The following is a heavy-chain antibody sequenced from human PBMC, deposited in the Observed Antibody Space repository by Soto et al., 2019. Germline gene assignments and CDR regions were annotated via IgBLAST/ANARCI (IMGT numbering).Heavy chain of an antibody. Sequence: SETLSLTCSVSGASITSGAYYWSCIRQHPGKGLEWIGYIDYRGSTYYNPSLKSRVRISVDTSKNQFSLNMSSVTAADTAVYYCARSIDPWGQGTLVTVSS. CDR2: IDYRGST. CDR3: ARSIDP. V-gene: IGHV4-31*03. J-gene: IGHJ5*02. CDR1: GASITSGAYY.